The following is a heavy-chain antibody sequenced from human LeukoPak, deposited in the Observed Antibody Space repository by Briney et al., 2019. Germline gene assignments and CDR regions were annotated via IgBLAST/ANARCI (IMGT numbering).Heavy chain of an antibody. CDR1: GFTFSSYG. Sequence: GGSLRLSCAASGFTFSSYGMHWVRQAPGKGLEWVAFIRYDGSNKYYAESVKGRFSISRDNSKNTPYLQMNSLRAEDTAVYYCAKDRMVYATYFDYWGQGTLVTVSS. V-gene: IGHV3-30*02. D-gene: IGHD2-8*01. CDR3: AKDRMVYATYFDY. CDR2: IRYDGSNK. J-gene: IGHJ4*02.